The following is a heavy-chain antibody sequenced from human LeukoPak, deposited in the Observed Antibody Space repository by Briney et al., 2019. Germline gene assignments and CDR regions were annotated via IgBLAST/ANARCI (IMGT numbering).Heavy chain of an antibody. CDR3: ARYYYDSSGYSNWFDP. Sequence: ASVKVSCKASRYTFIGYYMHWVRQAPRQGLEWMGWINPNSGGTHYAQKFQGRVTMTRDTSISTAYMELSRLRSDDTAVYYCARYYYDSSGYSNWFDPWGQGTLVTVSS. CDR1: RYTFIGYY. CDR2: INPNSGGT. J-gene: IGHJ5*02. V-gene: IGHV1-2*02. D-gene: IGHD3-22*01.